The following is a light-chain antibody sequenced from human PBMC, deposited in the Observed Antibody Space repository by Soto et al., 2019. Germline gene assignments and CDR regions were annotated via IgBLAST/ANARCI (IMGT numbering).Light chain of an antibody. CDR2: DAS. V-gene: IGKV1-5*01. J-gene: IGKJ1*01. CDR1: QSVSNW. CDR3: QQYNDYFQT. Sequence: DIQMTQSPSTLSASIGDRVTIACRASQSVSNWLAWYQQKPGKAPKLLIYDASSLESGVPSRFSGSGSGTEYTLTISSLQPEDSATYYCQQYNDYFQTFGQVTTVEI.